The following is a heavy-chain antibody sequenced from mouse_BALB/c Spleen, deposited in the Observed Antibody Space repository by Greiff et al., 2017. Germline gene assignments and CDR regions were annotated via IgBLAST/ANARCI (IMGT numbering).Heavy chain of an antibody. D-gene: IGHD1-2*01. J-gene: IGHJ1*01. CDR3: TREGHYYGYGDDWYIED. V-gene: IGHV1S81*02. CDR2: INPSNGGT. CDR1: GYTFTSYY. Sequence: QVHLQHPGAELVKPGASVKLSCKASGYTFTSYYMYWVKQRPGQGLEWIGGINPSNGGTNFNEKFKSKASLTVDKSSSTAYMQLSSLTSEDSAVYYSTREGHYYGYGDDWYIEDWGEGTTVTVSS.